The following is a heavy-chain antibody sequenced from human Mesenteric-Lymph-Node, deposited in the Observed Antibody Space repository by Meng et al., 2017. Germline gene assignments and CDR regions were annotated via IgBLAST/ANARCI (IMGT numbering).Heavy chain of an antibody. V-gene: IGHV3-53*01. CDR2: IHSDGST. CDR3: ARTRYGAFDY. J-gene: IGHJ4*02. CDR1: GLSVSVYY. D-gene: IGHD4-17*01. Sequence: GGSLRLSCAASGLSVSVYYMTWVRQAPGKGLEWVSIIHSDGSTYYADSVKGRFTISKDNSKNTLYLQINSLRAEDTAVYYCARTRYGAFDYWGQGTLVTVSS.